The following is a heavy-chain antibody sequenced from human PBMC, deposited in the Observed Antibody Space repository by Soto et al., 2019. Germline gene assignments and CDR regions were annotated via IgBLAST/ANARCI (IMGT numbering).Heavy chain of an antibody. Sequence: EVQLVESGGGLVQPGGSLRLSCAASGFAFRSYWMHCVRQVPGKGLVWVSRINNDETTTNYADSVKGRFTISRDNAENTLYLQMTSLRVEDTAVYYCASGVVGGVIVHWGQGTLVTVSS. CDR1: GFAFRSYW. D-gene: IGHD3-16*01. CDR2: INNDETTT. V-gene: IGHV3-74*01. J-gene: IGHJ5*02. CDR3: ASGVVGGVIVH.